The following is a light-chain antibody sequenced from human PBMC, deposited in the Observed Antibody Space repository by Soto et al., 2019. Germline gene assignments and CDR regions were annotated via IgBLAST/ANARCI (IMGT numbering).Light chain of an antibody. CDR3: QQYHIYSGT. CDR2: KAS. J-gene: IGKJ1*01. CDR1: QTIDSW. V-gene: IGKV1-5*03. Sequence: IQMTQSPSPLSASVGDRVTITCRASQTIDSWLGWYQQRPGKPPNLLIYKASTLASGVPSRFSGSGSGTEFALTISSLQPDDFATYYCQQYHIYSGTFGQGTKVDIK.